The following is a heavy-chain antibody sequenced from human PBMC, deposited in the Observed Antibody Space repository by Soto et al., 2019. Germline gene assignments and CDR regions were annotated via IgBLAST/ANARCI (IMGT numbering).Heavy chain of an antibody. Sequence: GGSLRLSCAASGFTFSSYGMHWVRQAPGKGLEWVAVISYDGSNKYYADSVKGRFTISRDNSKNTLYLQMNSLRAEDTAVYYCAKDPYGGRDSWAFDIWGQGTMVTVSS. CDR2: ISYDGSNK. D-gene: IGHD4-17*01. J-gene: IGHJ3*02. CDR1: GFTFSSYG. CDR3: AKDPYGGRDSWAFDI. V-gene: IGHV3-30*18.